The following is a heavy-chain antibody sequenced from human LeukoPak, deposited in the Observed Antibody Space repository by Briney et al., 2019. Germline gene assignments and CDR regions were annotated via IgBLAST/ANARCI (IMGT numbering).Heavy chain of an antibody. Sequence: PGRSLRLSCTASGFSFRTYNLHWVRQAPGKGLEWVAVISYNGGYIHYEDSVKGRFTISRDDSKNTLSLQMSGLRAEDTALYYCARDPAEADCWGQGTLVTVSS. V-gene: IGHV3-33*01. CDR2: ISYNGGYI. J-gene: IGHJ4*02. CDR3: ARDPAEADC. CDR1: GFSFRTYN.